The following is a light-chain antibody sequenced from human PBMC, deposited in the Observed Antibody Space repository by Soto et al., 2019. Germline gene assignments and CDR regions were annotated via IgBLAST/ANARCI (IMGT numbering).Light chain of an antibody. J-gene: IGLJ3*02. V-gene: IGLV1-40*01. Sequence: QSALTQPPSVSGAPGQRVTISCTGGSSNIGAGYDVHWYQQLPGTAPKLLISGSSNRHSGVPDRFSGSKSGTSASLAITGLQAEDEADYYCQSYDISRSGWVFGGGTKLTVL. CDR2: GSS. CDR3: QSYDISRSGWV. CDR1: SSNIGAGYD.